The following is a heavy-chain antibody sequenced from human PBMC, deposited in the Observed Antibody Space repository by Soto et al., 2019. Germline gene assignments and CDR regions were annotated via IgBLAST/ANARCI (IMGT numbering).Heavy chain of an antibody. CDR2: IIPILGIA. CDR3: AAGGHGAFDI. D-gene: IGHD1-26*01. Sequence: QVQLVQSGAEGKKPGSSVKVSCKASGGTFSSYTISWVRQAPGQGLEWMGRIIPILGIANYAQNFQGRVAITADKSTSTAYMELSSLRSVDTAVYFCAAGGHGAFDIRGQGTMVTVSS. J-gene: IGHJ3*02. CDR1: GGTFSSYT. V-gene: IGHV1-69*02.